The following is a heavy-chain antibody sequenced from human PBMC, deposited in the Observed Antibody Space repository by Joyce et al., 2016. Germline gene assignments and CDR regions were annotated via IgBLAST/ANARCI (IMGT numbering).Heavy chain of an antibody. J-gene: IGHJ6*02. Sequence: QVQLVQSGAEEKKPGASVTVSCKASGYTFTTYVIQWVRQAPGQRLEWMGWSNAGDGHTIYSQKFEGRVTFTRDTSASTAYMELSSLRSEDTAVYYCARDDSSTWYYYYGMDVWGQGTTVTVSS. CDR1: GYTFTTYV. V-gene: IGHV1-3*05. CDR3: ARDDSSTWYYYYGMDV. D-gene: IGHD6-13*01. CDR2: SNAGDGHT.